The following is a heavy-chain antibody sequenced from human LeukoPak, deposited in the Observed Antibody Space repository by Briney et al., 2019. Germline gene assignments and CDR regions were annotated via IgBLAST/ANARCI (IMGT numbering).Heavy chain of an antibody. D-gene: IGHD3-10*01. J-gene: IGHJ4*02. Sequence: SETLSLTCAVYGGSFSGYYWSWIRQPPGKGLEWIGEINHSGSTNYNPSLKSRVTISVDTSKNQFSLKLSSVTAADTAVYYCARAHYGSGSHTFDYWGQGTLVTVSS. CDR1: GGSFSGYY. CDR3: ARAHYGSGSHTFDY. CDR2: INHSGST. V-gene: IGHV4-34*01.